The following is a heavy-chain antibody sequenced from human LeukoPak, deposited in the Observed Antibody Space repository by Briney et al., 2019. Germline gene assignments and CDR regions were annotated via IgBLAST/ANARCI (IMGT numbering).Heavy chain of an antibody. CDR3: ARHTRPGHSGYENAFDI. V-gene: IGHV4-39*01. D-gene: IGHD5-12*01. CDR2: ICYSGST. Sequence: SETLSLTCTVSGGSISSSCYFWAWIRQPPGKGLEWIGHICYSGSTFYNPSLKSRVTISVDTSKNQFSLRLSSVTAADTAVYYCARHTRPGHSGYENAFDIWAQGTMVTVSS. CDR1: GGSISSSCYF. J-gene: IGHJ3*02.